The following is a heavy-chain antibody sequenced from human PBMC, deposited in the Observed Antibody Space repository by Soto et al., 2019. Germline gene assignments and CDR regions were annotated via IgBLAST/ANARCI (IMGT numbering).Heavy chain of an antibody. CDR1: GGSISSSSYY. CDR2: IYYSGST. J-gene: IGHJ4*02. Sequence: SETLSLTCTVSGGSISSSSYYWGWIRQPPGKGLEWIGSIYYSGSTYYNPSLKSRVTISVDTSKNQFSLKLSSVTAADTAVYYCARLTGNPVGYSYGNDYWGQGTLVTVSS. CDR3: ARLTGNPVGYSYGNDY. V-gene: IGHV4-39*01. D-gene: IGHD5-18*01.